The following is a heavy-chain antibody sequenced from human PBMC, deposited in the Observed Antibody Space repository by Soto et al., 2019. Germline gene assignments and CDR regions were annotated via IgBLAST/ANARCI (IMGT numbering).Heavy chain of an antibody. D-gene: IGHD3-3*01. J-gene: IGHJ4*02. Sequence: ASVKVSYKTSGCTFTSYDINWVRQATGQGLEWMGWMNPNSGNTGYAQKFQGRVTMTRNTSISTAYMELSSLRSEDTAVYYCARNYDFYSDFDYWGQGTLVTVSS. CDR1: GCTFTSYD. V-gene: IGHV1-8*01. CDR3: ARNYDFYSDFDY. CDR2: MNPNSGNT.